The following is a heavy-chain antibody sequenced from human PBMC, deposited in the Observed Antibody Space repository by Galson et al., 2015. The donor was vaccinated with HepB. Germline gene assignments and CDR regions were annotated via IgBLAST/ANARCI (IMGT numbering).Heavy chain of an antibody. V-gene: IGHV1-18*01. CDR3: ARDSRLELRLNNYFSYGMDV. Sequence: SVKVSCKASGYSSSNYGLSWIRQAPGPGLEWMGWFSGYDASTNYAPKFQGRVTMTADATTGTAYLELRNLRSDDTAVYYCARDSRLELRLNNYFSYGMDVWGQGSAVTVSS. CDR1: GYSSSNYG. CDR2: FSGYDAST. D-gene: IGHD2-21*01. J-gene: IGHJ6*02.